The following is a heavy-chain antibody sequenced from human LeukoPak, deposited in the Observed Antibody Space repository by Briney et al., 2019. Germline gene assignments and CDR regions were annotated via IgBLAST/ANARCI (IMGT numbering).Heavy chain of an antibody. CDR2: VHDSAGT. CDR1: GGSINKYY. D-gene: IGHD3-9*01. J-gene: IGHJ4*02. Sequence: SETLSLTCTVSGGSINKYYWSWIRQSPGTGLEWLGYVHDSAGTIYNPSLKSRVTISVGTSKTQFSLKVTSVTTADTAVYYCAKGRKDFDTNLGPFDSWGQGILVTVSS. CDR3: AKGRKDFDTNLGPFDS. V-gene: IGHV4-59*01.